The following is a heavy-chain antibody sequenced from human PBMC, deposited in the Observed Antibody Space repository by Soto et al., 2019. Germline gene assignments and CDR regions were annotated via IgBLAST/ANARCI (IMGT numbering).Heavy chain of an antibody. J-gene: IGHJ6*02. D-gene: IGHD3-10*01. Sequence: SETLSLTCAVSGGSISSSNYYWGWIRQPPGKGLEWIGTIYYSGSTYYNPSLKSRVTISIDTSKNQFSLKLSSVTAADTAVYYCARHGDGSAKYYYYGMDVWGQGTTVT. CDR3: ARHGDGSAKYYYYGMDV. CDR2: IYYSGST. V-gene: IGHV4-39*01. CDR1: GGSISSSNYY.